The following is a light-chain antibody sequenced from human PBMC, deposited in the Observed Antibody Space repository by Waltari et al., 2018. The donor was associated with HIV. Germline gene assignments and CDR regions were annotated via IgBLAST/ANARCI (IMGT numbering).Light chain of an antibody. CDR3: QSYDSRLSGSV. V-gene: IGLV1-40*01. Sequence: SVLTQPPSVSGAPGQRVTISCSESASTLGPTSDSHWYQNLPGTSPKLLIYGNSNRPSGVPDRFSGSKSGTSASLAITGRQPEDEGDYYCQSYDSRLSGSVFGGGTKLTVL. J-gene: IGLJ2*01. CDR1: ASTLGPTSD. CDR2: GNS.